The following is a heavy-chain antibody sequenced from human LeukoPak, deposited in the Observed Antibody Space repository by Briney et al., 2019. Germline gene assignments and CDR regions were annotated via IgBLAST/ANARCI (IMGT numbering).Heavy chain of an antibody. V-gene: IGHV4-59*12. D-gene: IGHD3-10*01. J-gene: IGHJ4*02. CDR2: IYYSGST. Sequence: SETLSLTCTVSGGSISSYYWSWIRQPPGKGLEWIGYIYYSGSTNYNPSLKSRVTISVDTSKNQFSLKLSSVTAADTAVYYCARSLYGSGTHSNYWGQGTLVTVSS. CDR1: GGSISSYY. CDR3: ARSLYGSGTHSNY.